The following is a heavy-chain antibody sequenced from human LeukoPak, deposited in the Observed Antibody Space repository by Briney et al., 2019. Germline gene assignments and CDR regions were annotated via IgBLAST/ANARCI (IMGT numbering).Heavy chain of an antibody. Sequence: GGSLRLSCAASGFTFSSYSMSWVRQAPGKGLEWVSAISGSGGSTYYADSVKRRFTISRDNSKNTLYLQMNSLRAEDTAVYYCAKDPQWLVPRAGDYFDYWGQGTLVTVSS. CDR3: AKDPQWLVPRAGDYFDY. V-gene: IGHV3-23*01. CDR2: ISGSGGST. D-gene: IGHD6-19*01. J-gene: IGHJ4*02. CDR1: GFTFSSYS.